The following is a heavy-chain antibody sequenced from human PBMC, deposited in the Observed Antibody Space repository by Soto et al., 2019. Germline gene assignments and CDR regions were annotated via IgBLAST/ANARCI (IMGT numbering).Heavy chain of an antibody. J-gene: IGHJ3*02. CDR1: GGSVNSGNYY. D-gene: IGHD1-1*01. CDR3: ARVERGTATTVVDAFDI. CDR2: MSHSGGT. Sequence: QVQLQQWGAGLLKPSETLSLTCAVYGGSVNSGNYYWSWIRQPPGKGLEWIGEMSHSGGTHFNPSLQIRVTISVDTSQNQFSLKMSSVTAADTALYYCARVERGTATTVVDAFDIWGPGTLVTVSS. V-gene: IGHV4-34*01.